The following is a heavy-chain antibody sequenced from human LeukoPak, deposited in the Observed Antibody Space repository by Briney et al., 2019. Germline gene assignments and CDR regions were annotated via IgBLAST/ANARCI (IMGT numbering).Heavy chain of an antibody. Sequence: PSETLSLTCAVYGGSFSGYYWSLIRQPPGKGLEWIGEINHSGSTNYNPSLKSRVTISVDTSKNQFSLKLSSVTAADTAVYYCARGWLSPQQLVLHYFDYWGQGTLVTVSS. CDR1: GGSFSGYY. D-gene: IGHD6-13*01. J-gene: IGHJ4*02. CDR3: ARGWLSPQQLVLHYFDY. CDR2: INHSGST. V-gene: IGHV4-34*01.